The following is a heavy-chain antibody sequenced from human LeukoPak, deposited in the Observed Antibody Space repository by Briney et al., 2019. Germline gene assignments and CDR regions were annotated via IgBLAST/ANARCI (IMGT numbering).Heavy chain of an antibody. CDR3: ATYYDILSGYTFDY. CDR1: GGSISRSNW. D-gene: IGHD3-9*01. V-gene: IGHV4-4*02. J-gene: IGHJ4*02. CDR2: IHDTGST. Sequence: SETLSLTCTVSGGSISRSNWWSWVRQPPGKGLEWIGGIHDTGSTNYNPPLKSRVTMSLDKSKNQFSLNLNSVTAADTAVYYCATYYDILSGYTFDYWGQGTLVAVSS.